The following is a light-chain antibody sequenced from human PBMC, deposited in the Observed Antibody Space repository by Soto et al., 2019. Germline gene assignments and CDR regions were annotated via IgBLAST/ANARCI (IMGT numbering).Light chain of an antibody. Sequence: QSVLNQPASVSGSPGQSITISCTGTSSDVGAYNYVSWYQQHPGKAPRLMIYDVNNRPSGVSNRFSGSKSGNTASLTISGLQAEDEADYYCSSYTSSSTYVFGTGTKVTVL. J-gene: IGLJ1*01. CDR2: DVN. V-gene: IGLV2-14*03. CDR1: SSDVGAYNY. CDR3: SSYTSSSTYV.